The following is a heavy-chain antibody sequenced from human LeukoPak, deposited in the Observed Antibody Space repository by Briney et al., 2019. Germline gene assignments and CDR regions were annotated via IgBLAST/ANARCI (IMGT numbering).Heavy chain of an antibody. Sequence: PSETLSLTCGVSGGPINSHYWSWIRQPPGKRLEWIGYIFNGGSTEYNPSFRSRVTISVDTSRDQFFLRLSSVTAADTAIYYCASRPADTTWYGVFDYWSQGTLVTVSS. CDR2: IFNGGST. D-gene: IGHD3-10*01. CDR1: GGPINSHY. V-gene: IGHV4-59*11. J-gene: IGHJ4*02. CDR3: ASRPADTTWYGVFDY.